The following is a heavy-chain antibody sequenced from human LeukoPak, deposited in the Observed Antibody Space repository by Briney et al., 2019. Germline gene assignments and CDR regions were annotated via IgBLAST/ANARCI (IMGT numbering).Heavy chain of an antibody. CDR1: GYTVTSNY. V-gene: IGHV1-46*01. CDR2: INPSGGST. Sequence: GASVKVSCKASGYTVTSNYMHWVRQAPGQGLEWMGIINPSGGSTSYAQKFQGRVTMTRDTSTSTVYMELSSLRSEDTAVYYCARDGSGKTTVTIFDYWGRGTLVTVSS. CDR3: ARDGSGKTTVTIFDY. J-gene: IGHJ4*02. D-gene: IGHD4-17*01.